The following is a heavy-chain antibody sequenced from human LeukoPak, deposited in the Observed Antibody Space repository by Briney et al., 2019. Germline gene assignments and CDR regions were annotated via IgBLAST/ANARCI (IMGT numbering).Heavy chain of an antibody. CDR2: IYYSGST. Sequence: PSETLSLTCTVSGDSISSRNYYWSWIRQPPGKGLEWIGYIYYSGSTNYNPSLKSRVTISVDTSKNQFSLKLSSVTAADTAVYYCARSPEVAAYYYYYYMDVWGKGTTVTISS. J-gene: IGHJ6*03. CDR3: ARSPEVAAYYYYYYMDV. D-gene: IGHD2-15*01. CDR1: GDSISSRNYY. V-gene: IGHV4-61*01.